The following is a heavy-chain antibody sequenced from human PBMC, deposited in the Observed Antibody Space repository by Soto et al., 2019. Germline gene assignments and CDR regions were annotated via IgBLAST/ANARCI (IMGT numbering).Heavy chain of an antibody. D-gene: IGHD2-21*01. Sequence: SETLSLTCTVSGASISSGTYPWSWIRQPPGKGLEWIGFVFYTGTTSYNPSLKSRATISVDMSKKQFSLNLSSVTAAEPAVYYCARGVMYWGQGTLVTVSS. CDR2: VFYTGTT. CDR3: ARGVMY. V-gene: IGHV4-61*01. J-gene: IGHJ4*02. CDR1: GASISSGTYP.